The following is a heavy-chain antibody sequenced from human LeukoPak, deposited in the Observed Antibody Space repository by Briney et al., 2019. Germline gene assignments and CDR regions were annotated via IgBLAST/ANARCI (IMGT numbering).Heavy chain of an antibody. CDR1: GYTFTGYY. CDR2: INPNSGGT. CDR3: ARQLITYIWFDP. J-gene: IGHJ5*02. D-gene: IGHD3-10*01. V-gene: IGHV1-2*06. Sequence: GASVKVSCKASGYTFTGYYMHWVRQAPGQGLEWMGRINPNSGGTNYAQKFQGRVTMTRDTSISSAYMELSRLRSDDTAVYYCARQLITYIWFDPWGQGTLVTVSS.